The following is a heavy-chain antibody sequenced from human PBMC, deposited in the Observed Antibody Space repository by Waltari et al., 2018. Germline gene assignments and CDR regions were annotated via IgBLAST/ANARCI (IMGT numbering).Heavy chain of an antibody. CDR1: GFTLSSYS. V-gene: IGHV3-21*01. J-gene: IGHJ4*02. CDR3: ARDRDGYNRFDY. Sequence: VQLVESGGGLVKPGGSLRLSCAASGFTLSSYSMNWVRQAPGKGLEWVSSISSSSSYIYYADSVKGRFTISRDNAKNSLYLQMNSLRAEDTAVYYCARDRDGYNRFDYWGQGTLVTVSS. D-gene: IGHD5-12*01. CDR2: ISSSSSYI.